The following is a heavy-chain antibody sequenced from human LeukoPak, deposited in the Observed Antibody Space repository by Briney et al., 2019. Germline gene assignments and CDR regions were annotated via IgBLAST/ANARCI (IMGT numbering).Heavy chain of an antibody. D-gene: IGHD2-2*01. CDR2: IWYDGSNK. CDR3: ARERGGYCSSTSCYPSYGMDV. V-gene: IGHV3-33*01. Sequence: GGSLRLSCAASGFTFSSYGMHWVRQAPGKGLEWVAVIWYDGSNKYYADSVKGRFTISRDNSKNTLYLQMNSLRAEDTAVYYCARERGGYCSSTSCYPSYGMDVWGQGTTVTVSS. CDR1: GFTFSSYG. J-gene: IGHJ6*02.